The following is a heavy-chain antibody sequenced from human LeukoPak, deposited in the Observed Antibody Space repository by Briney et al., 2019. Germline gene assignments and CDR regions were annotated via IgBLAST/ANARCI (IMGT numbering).Heavy chain of an antibody. D-gene: IGHD6-19*01. J-gene: IGHJ5*02. Sequence: SETLSLTCAVSGYSISSGYYWGWIRQPPGKGLEWIGSIYHSGSTYYNPSLKSRVTISVDTSKNQFSLKLSSVTAADTAVYYCARLDSSGWYPLAWFDPWGQGTLVTVSS. V-gene: IGHV4-38-2*01. CDR1: GYSISSGYY. CDR2: IYHSGST. CDR3: ARLDSSGWYPLAWFDP.